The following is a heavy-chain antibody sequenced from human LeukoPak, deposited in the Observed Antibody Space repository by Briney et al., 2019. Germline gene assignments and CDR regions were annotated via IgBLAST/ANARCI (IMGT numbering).Heavy chain of an antibody. CDR3: ARDCVYYFDY. CDR2: IYYSGST. D-gene: IGHD2-21*01. CDR1: GGSVSSGSYY. J-gene: IGHJ4*02. V-gene: IGHV4-61*01. Sequence: PSETLSFTCTVSGGSVSSGSYYWSWIRQPPGKGLEWIGYIYYSGSTNYNPSLKSRVTISVDTSKNQFSLKLSSVTAADTAVYYCARDCVYYFDYWGQGTLVTVSS.